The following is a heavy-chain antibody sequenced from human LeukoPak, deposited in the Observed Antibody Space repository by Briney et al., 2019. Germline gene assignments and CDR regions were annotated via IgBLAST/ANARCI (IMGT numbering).Heavy chain of an antibody. CDR3: ARAFWGSGLDF. J-gene: IGHJ4*02. CDR1: GFTVSSYE. CDR2: IHYSGST. V-gene: IGHV4-59*02. Sequence: GSLRLSCAASGFTVSSYEMNWVRQAPGKGLEWIGYIHYSGSTNYNPSLNSRITISADTSKNQFSLKLSSVTAADTAVYYCARAFWGSGLDFWGQGTQVTVSS. D-gene: IGHD3-16*01.